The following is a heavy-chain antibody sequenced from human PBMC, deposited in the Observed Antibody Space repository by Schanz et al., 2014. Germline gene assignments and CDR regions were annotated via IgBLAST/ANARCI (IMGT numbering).Heavy chain of an antibody. V-gene: IGHV3-23*01. CDR1: GFSFGNYG. CDR2: FDAHDGRA. J-gene: IGHJ2*01. Sequence: EVQLLESGGGLVQPGGSLRLSCEASGFSFGNYGMSWVRQAPGKGLEWVSGFDAHDGRAYYADSAKGRFTISRDNSKSTLYVEMNSLRAEDTAVYFCAKDLGVDCGDGCFNWYFDLWGRGPLVTVSS. CDR3: AKDLGVDCGDGCFNWYFDL. D-gene: IGHD2-21*02.